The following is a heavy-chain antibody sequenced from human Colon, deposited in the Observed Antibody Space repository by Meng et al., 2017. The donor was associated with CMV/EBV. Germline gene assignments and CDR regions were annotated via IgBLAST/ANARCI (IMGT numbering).Heavy chain of an antibody. D-gene: IGHD3-16*01. CDR1: GDSMGNYY. J-gene: IGHJ6*02. CDR3: ARDRSIMITSGATHGMDV. Sequence: SGPLSLTCSVSGDSMGNYYWTWIRQTPGKGLEWIGYIHHSGNSNYNTSLKSRVTMSIDTSNNQFSLKLSSVTAADTAVYYCARDRSIMITSGATHGMDVWGQGTTVTVSS. V-gene: IGHV4-59*01. CDR2: IHHSGNS.